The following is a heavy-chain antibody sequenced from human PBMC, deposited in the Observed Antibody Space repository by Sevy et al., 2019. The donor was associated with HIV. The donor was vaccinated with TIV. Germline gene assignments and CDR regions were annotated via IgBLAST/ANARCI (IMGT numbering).Heavy chain of an antibody. D-gene: IGHD3-10*01. Sequence: GGSLRLSCSASGFTFNTYTMNWVRQAPGKGLEWVSSISSSSNYIYYADSLKDRFTISRDNARNSLYLQMSSLRAEDTAVYYCARPYGSGSWEAFDLWGQGTMVTVSS. CDR2: ISSSSNYI. V-gene: IGHV3-21*01. J-gene: IGHJ3*01. CDR1: GFTFNTYT. CDR3: ARPYGSGSWEAFDL.